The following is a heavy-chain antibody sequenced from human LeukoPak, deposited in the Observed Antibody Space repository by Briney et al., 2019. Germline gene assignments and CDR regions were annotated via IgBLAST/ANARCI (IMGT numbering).Heavy chain of an antibody. Sequence: ASVKVSCKASGYTFTSYGISWVRQAPGQGLEWMGWISAYNGNTNYAQKLQGRVTMTRNTSISTAYMELSSLRSEDTAVYYCARFNGRGVSNDYWGQGTLVTVSA. V-gene: IGHV1-18*01. CDR3: ARFNGRGVSNDY. CDR2: ISAYNGNT. D-gene: IGHD3-10*01. J-gene: IGHJ4*02. CDR1: GYTFTSYG.